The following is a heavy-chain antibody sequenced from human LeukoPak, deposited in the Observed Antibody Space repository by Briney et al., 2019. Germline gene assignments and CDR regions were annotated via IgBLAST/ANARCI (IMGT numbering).Heavy chain of an antibody. V-gene: IGHV3-7*01. J-gene: IGHJ4*02. CDR1: GFTFSSYW. CDR2: IKQDGSDK. Sequence: PGGSLRLSCAASGFTFSSYWMSWVRQAPGKGLEWVANIKQDGSDKYYVDSVKGRFTISRDNAKNSLYLQMNSLRAEDTAVYYCARVRYCSSSSCSHFDYWGQGTLVSVSS. D-gene: IGHD2-2*01. CDR3: ARVRYCSSSSCSHFDY.